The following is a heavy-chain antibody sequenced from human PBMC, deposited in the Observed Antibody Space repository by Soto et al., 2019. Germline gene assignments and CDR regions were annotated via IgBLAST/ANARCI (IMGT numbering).Heavy chain of an antibody. V-gene: IGHV3-21*01. CDR2: ISSSSSYI. J-gene: IGHJ4*02. D-gene: IGHD3-9*01. Sequence: GGSLRLSCAASGFTFSSYSMNWVRQAPGKGLEWVSSISSSSSYIYYADSVKGRFTISRDNAKNSLYLQMNSLRAEDTAVYYCAREVGYDILTGEFDYWGQGTLVTVSS. CDR1: GFTFSSYS. CDR3: AREVGYDILTGEFDY.